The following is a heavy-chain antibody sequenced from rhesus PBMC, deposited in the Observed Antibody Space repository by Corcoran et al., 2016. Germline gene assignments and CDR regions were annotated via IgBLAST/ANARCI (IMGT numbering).Heavy chain of an antibody. J-gene: IGHJ4*01. D-gene: IGHD5-24*01. CDR3: ARDTVGTVTY. CDR2: IYGSSGCT. V-gene: IGHV4-127*01. CDR1: GYSISSGYD. Sequence: QVQLQESGPGVVKPSETLSLTCAVSGYSISSGYDWSWIRQPPGKGLVWIGCIYGSSGCTTYNPSLKMRVTISRDTSKNQFSLKLSSVTAADTAVYYCARDTVGTVTYWGQGVLVTVSS.